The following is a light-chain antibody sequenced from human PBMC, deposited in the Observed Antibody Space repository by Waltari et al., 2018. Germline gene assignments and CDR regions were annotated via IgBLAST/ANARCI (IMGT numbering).Light chain of an antibody. Sequence: DVVMTQSPLSLPVSLGQPASISCNSSQSLVFSDGNTYLHWFQQRPGHSPRRLIYKVSNRDSGVPDRFSGSGSGTDLTLKISRVEAEDVGVYYSMQTTHWRRTFGQGTKVEIK. V-gene: IGKV2-30*01. J-gene: IGKJ1*01. CDR3: MQTTHWRRT. CDR2: KVS. CDR1: QSLVFSDGNTY.